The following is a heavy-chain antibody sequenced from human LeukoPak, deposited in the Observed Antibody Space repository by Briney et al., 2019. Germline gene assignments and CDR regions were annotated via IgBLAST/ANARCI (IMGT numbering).Heavy chain of an antibody. CDR2: ISGSGGST. J-gene: IGHJ4*02. CDR1: GFTFSSYA. Sequence: PGGSLRLSCAGSGFTFSSYAMSWVRQAAGTGLEWVSAISGSGGSTYYADSVKGRFTISRDNSKNTLYLQMNSLRAEDTAVYYCAKGRKKYDFWSGYSDYWGQGTLVTVSS. CDR3: AKGRKKYDFWSGYSDY. D-gene: IGHD3-3*01. V-gene: IGHV3-23*01.